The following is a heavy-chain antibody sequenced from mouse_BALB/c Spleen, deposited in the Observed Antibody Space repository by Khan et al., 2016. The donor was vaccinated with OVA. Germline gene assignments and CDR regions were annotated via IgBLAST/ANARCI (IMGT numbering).Heavy chain of an antibody. CDR3: TPSGTGYYFDY. V-gene: IGHV14-3*02. CDR2: IDPANDNS. D-gene: IGHD3-1*01. Sequence: VQLQQSGAELVKPGASVKLSCTASGFNIKDTHMHWVKQRPEQGLEWIGRIDPANDNSKYDTRFQGKATITAATSSNPAYLHRSSRTSEDTAVYYCTPSGTGYYFDYWSQGTTLTVSS. CDR1: GFNIKDTH. J-gene: IGHJ2*01.